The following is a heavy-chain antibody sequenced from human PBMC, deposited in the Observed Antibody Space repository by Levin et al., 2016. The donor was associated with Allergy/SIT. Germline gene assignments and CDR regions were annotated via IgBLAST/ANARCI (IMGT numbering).Heavy chain of an antibody. CDR2: INPSGGST. Sequence: WVRQAPGQGLEWMGTINPSGGSTSYAQKFQGRVTITADKSTSTAYMELSSLRSEDTAVYYCARDKDLPDSSGYYLGYWGQGTLVTVSS. CDR3: ARDKDLPDSSGYYLGY. V-gene: IGHV1-46*01. D-gene: IGHD3-22*01. J-gene: IGHJ4*02.